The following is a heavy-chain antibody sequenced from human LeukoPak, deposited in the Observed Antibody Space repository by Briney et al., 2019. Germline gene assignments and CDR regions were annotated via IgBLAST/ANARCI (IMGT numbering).Heavy chain of an antibody. CDR1: GGSISSGDYY. CDR3: ARGVWRDNWFDP. CDR2: ISYSGSI. V-gene: IGHV4-30-4*01. Sequence: SQTLSLTCTVSGGSISSGDYYWSWIRQPPGKGLEWIACISYSGSIYYNPSLKSRVTISVDTSKKHFSLKLSSVTAADTAVYYCARGVWRDNWFDPWGQGTLVTVSS. J-gene: IGHJ5*02.